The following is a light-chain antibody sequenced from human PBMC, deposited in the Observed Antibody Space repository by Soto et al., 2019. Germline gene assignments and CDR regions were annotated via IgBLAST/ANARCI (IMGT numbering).Light chain of an antibody. CDR1: QSVSRSY. CDR2: GAS. Sequence: EIVLTQSPGTLSLSPGERATLSCRASQSVSRSYLTWYQQKPGQAPRLLIYGASSRATGIPDRFSGSGSGTDFTLTISRLEPEDFVVYYCQQRGTFGQGTKLEIK. V-gene: IGKV3-20*01. CDR3: QQRGT. J-gene: IGKJ2*02.